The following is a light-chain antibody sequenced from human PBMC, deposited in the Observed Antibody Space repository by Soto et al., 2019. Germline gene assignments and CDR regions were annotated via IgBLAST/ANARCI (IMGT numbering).Light chain of an antibody. CDR2: DAS. CDR3: PHDHSGAPYGLT. Sequence: DIQMTQSPSTLSASVGERVTITCRASQTINTWLAWYQHKPGQAPKLLIYDASTLQTGVPSRFRGYATGTEFTLTIRSLQPADLSTYACPHDHSGAPYGLTCGGATKIEL. J-gene: IGKJ4*02. CDR1: QTINTW. V-gene: IGKV1-5*01.